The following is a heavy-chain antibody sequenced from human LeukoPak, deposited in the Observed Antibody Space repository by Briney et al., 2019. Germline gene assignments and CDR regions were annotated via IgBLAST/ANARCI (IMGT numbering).Heavy chain of an antibody. CDR2: INPNSGGT. CDR3: ARDQSIAARPGGFDY. D-gene: IGHD6-6*01. V-gene: IGHV1-2*02. CDR1: GYTFTGYY. J-gene: IGHJ4*02. Sequence: ASVKVSCKASGYTFTGYYMHWVRQAPGQGLEWMGWINPNSGGTNYAQKFQGRVTMTRDTSISTAYMELSRLRSDDTAVYYCARDQSIAARPGGFDYWGQGTLVTVSS.